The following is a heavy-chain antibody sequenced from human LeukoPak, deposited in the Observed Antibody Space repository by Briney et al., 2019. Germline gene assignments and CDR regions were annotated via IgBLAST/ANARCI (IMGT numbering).Heavy chain of an antibody. Sequence: SGTLSLTCAVSGGSISSSNWWSWVRQPPGKGLEWIGEIYHSGSTNYNPSPKSRVTISVDKSKNQFSLKLSSVTAADTAVYHCARGYCSGGSCYSSWFDPWGQGTLVTVSS. V-gene: IGHV4-4*02. J-gene: IGHJ5*02. CDR3: ARGYCSGGSCYSSWFDP. CDR1: GGSISSSNW. CDR2: IYHSGST. D-gene: IGHD2-15*01.